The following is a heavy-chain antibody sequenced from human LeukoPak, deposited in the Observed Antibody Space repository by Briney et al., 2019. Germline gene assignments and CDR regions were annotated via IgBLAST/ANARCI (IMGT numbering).Heavy chain of an antibody. Sequence: GGSLRLSCAASGFTFDDYTMHWVRQAPGKGLEWVSLISWDGGSTYYADSVKGRFTISRDNSKNSLYLQMNSLKVEDTARYYCARDNWVDCWGQGTLVTVSS. CDR1: GFTFDDYT. CDR3: ARDNWVDC. V-gene: IGHV3-43*01. J-gene: IGHJ5*01. CDR2: ISWDGGST.